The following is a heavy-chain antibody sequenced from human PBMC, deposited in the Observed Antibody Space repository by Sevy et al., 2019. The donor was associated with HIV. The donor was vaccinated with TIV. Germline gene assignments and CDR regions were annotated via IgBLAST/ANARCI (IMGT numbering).Heavy chain of an antibody. D-gene: IGHD3-22*01. J-gene: IGHJ4*02. Sequence: GGSLRLSCAASRFTFSSYAMHWVRQAPGKGLEWVAVISYDGSSKYYADSVKGRFTISRDNSKNTLYLQMNSLRAEDMAVYYCARNKYYYDSSSYQHPTRESYYFDYWGQGTLVTVSS. V-gene: IGHV3-30-3*01. CDR2: ISYDGSSK. CDR3: ARNKYYYDSSSYQHPTRESYYFDY. CDR1: RFTFSSYA.